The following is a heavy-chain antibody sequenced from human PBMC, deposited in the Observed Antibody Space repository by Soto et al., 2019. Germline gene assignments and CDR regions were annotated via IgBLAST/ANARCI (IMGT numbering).Heavy chain of an antibody. V-gene: IGHV1-69*13. D-gene: IGHD3-3*01. Sequence: SVKVSCKASGGTFSSYAISWVRQAPGQGLEWMGGIIPIFGTANYAQKFQGRVTITADESTSTAYMELSSLRSEDTAVYYCAREVLRFLDRVPKYYYYGMDVWGQGTTVTVSS. CDR2: IIPIFGTA. CDR1: GGTFSSYA. J-gene: IGHJ6*02. CDR3: AREVLRFLDRVPKYYYYGMDV.